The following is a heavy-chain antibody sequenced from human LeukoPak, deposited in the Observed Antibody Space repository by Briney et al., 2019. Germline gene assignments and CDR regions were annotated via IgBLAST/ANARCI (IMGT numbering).Heavy chain of an antibody. CDR3: ARVRVNRYYYYGMDV. D-gene: IGHD1-14*01. Sequence: ASVTVSCKASGYTFTSYYMHWVRQAPGQGPEWMGIINPSGGSTSYAQKFQGRVTMTRDTSTSTVYMELSSLRSEDTAVCYCARVRVNRYYYYGMDVWGQGTTVTVSS. V-gene: IGHV1-46*01. CDR2: INPSGGST. J-gene: IGHJ6*02. CDR1: GYTFTSYY.